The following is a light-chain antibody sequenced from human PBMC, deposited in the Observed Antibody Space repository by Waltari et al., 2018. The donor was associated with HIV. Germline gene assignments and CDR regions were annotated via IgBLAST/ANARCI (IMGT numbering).Light chain of an antibody. J-gene: IGLJ2*01. CDR3: TSYTSSGTVL. CDR1: SSDVGGYNY. V-gene: IGLV2-14*03. CDR2: DVR. Sequence: QAALTQPASVSGSPGQSITITCTGTSSDVGGYNYVSWYQQRPGKVPKLMIYDVRDRPSGVSNRFSGSKSGNTASLTISGLQAEDEADYYCTSYTSSGTVLFGGGTKLTVL.